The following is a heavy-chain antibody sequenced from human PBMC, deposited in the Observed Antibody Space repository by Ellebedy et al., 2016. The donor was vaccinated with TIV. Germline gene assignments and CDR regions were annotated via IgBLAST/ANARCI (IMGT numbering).Heavy chain of an antibody. Sequence: SETLSLTCHVSGDSVNSYYWNRIRRPPGKGLEWIGYVFHTGTTNYNPSLKSRVTMSVDTSKSQFSLRLTSVTAADTAVYYCAKWNGDWYAFDVWGQGTMVTVSS. CDR2: VFHTGTT. J-gene: IGHJ3*01. CDR1: GDSVNSYY. V-gene: IGHV4-59*02. D-gene: IGHD1-1*01. CDR3: AKWNGDWYAFDV.